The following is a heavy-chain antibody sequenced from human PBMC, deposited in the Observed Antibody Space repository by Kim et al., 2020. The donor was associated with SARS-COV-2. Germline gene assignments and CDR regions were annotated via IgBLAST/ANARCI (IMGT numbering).Heavy chain of an antibody. CDR3: ARGLRIYFDY. D-gene: IGHD3-10*01. J-gene: IGHJ4*02. V-gene: IGHV3-30*01. Sequence: NKYYVDSGKGRLTSSRDNSKNTLYLQMNSLRAEDTAVYYCARGLRIYFDYWGQGTLVTVSS. CDR2: NK.